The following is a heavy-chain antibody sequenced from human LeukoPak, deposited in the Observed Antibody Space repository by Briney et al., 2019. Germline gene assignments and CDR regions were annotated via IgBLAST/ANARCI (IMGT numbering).Heavy chain of an antibody. CDR2: LHTSGGGSA. CDR1: GGSISTYH. J-gene: IGHJ4*02. D-gene: IGHD2-2*01. V-gene: IGHV4-4*07. Sequence: PSETLSLTCTVSGGSISTYHWSWIRQPAGKGLEWIGRLHTSGGGSATYNPSLKSRVIVSIDKSKNQFSLNLISVTAADTAVYYCAREPARVPDYYFDYWGQGTLVTVSS. CDR3: AREPARVPDYYFDY.